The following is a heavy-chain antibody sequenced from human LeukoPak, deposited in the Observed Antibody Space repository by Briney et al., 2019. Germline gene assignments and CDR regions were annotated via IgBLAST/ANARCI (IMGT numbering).Heavy chain of an antibody. CDR2: INHSGIT. CDR1: GVSFSGYY. J-gene: IGHJ4*02. V-gene: IGHV4-34*01. D-gene: IGHD6-19*01. CDR3: ARMSIAVTGIDF. Sequence: SETLSLTCAAYGVSFSGYYWSWIRQPPGEGLEWIGEINHSGITNYNPSLKSRVTISVDTSKNQCSLKLSSVTAADTAVYYCARMSIAVTGIDFWGQGTLVTVSS.